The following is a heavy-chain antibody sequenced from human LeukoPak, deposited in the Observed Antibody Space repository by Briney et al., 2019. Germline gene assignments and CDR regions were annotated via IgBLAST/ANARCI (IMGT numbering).Heavy chain of an antibody. CDR1: GYTFTSYG. Sequence: ASVKVSCKASGYTFTSYGISWVRQAPGQGLEWMGWINTNTGNPTYAQGFTGRFFFSLDTSVSTAYLQISSLKAEDTAVYYCARIGIAAAGDLDYWGQGTLVTVSS. J-gene: IGHJ4*02. CDR2: INTNTGNP. D-gene: IGHD6-13*01. CDR3: ARIGIAAAGDLDY. V-gene: IGHV7-4-1*02.